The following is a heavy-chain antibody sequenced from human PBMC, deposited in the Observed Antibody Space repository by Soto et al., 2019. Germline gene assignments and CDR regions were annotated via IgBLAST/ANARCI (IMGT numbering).Heavy chain of an antibody. Sequence: LXFSCATSGFTFISYIMNWFLQAPVKWLEWVSSISSSSSYIYYADSVKGRFTISRDNAKNSLYLQMNSLRAEDTAVYYCARVGRYSYGYGLYYYGMDVWGQGTTVTVSS. CDR3: ARVGRYSYGYGLYYYGMDV. V-gene: IGHV3-21*01. D-gene: IGHD5-18*01. J-gene: IGHJ6*02. CDR1: GFTFISYI. CDR2: ISSSSSYI.